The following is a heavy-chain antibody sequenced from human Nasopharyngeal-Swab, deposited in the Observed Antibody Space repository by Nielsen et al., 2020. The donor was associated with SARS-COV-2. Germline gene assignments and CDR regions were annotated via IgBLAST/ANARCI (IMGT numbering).Heavy chain of an antibody. CDR1: GFTFSSFG. CDR3: ARDAPAHYGAFY. V-gene: IGHV3-30*03. CDR2: IAHDASNE. D-gene: IGHD4-17*01. Sequence: GESLKTSCAASGFTFSSFGMHWVRPAPGKGLEWVAFIAHDASNEYYGDSVKGRFSISRDSSKNTLYLQMDSLRGEDTAVYYCARDAPAHYGAFYWGRGTLVTVSS. J-gene: IGHJ4*02.